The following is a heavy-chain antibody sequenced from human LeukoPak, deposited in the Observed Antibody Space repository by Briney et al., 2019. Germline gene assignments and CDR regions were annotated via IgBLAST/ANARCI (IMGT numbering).Heavy chain of an antibody. V-gene: IGHV1-2*02. CDR2: INPNSGGT. D-gene: IGHD3-22*01. J-gene: IGHJ3*02. Sequence: ASVKVSCKASGYTFTGYYMHWVRQAPGQGLEWMGWINPNSGGTNYAQKFQGRVTMTRDTSISTAYMELRSLRSDDTAVYYCARDRYDGSGYYPTETFDIWGQGTMVTVSS. CDR3: ARDRYDGSGYYPTETFDI. CDR1: GYTFTGYY.